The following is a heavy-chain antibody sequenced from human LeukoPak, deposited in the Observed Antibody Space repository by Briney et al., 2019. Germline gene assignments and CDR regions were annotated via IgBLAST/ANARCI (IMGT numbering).Heavy chain of an antibody. D-gene: IGHD4-17*01. CDR3: VRDDFRDYTRRFDP. CDR2: INDGGST. J-gene: IGHJ5*02. Sequence: PSGTLSLTCTVSGGSISSNNYYWGWIRQPPGRGLDWIASINDGGSTYCNPSLKSRVTMSVDTSKNQFSLRLSSVTAADTAMYYCVRDDFRDYTRRFDPGGQGTLVPVSS. CDR1: GGSISSNNYY. V-gene: IGHV4-39*07.